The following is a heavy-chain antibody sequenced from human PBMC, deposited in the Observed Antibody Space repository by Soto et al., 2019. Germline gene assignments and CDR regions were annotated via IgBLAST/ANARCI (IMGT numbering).Heavy chain of an antibody. CDR1: GFTFSSYA. V-gene: IGHV3-30-3*01. CDR2: ISYDGSNK. Sequence: QVQLVESGGGVVQPGRSLRLSCAASGFTFSSYAMHWVRQAPGKGLEWVAVISYDGSNKYYADSVKGRFTISRDNSKNTLYLQMNSPRAEDTAVYYCARARYYYDSSGYLPLYWGQGTLVTVSS. CDR3: ARARYYYDSSGYLPLY. D-gene: IGHD3-22*01. J-gene: IGHJ4*02.